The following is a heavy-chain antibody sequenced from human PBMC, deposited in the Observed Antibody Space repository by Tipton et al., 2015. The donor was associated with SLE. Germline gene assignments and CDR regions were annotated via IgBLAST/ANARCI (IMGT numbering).Heavy chain of an antibody. CDR2: IYSGGST. Sequence: SLRLSCAASGFTVSSNYMNWVRQAPGKGLEWISVIYSGGSTYYADSVKGRFTISRDNSKNTLYLQMNSLRAEDTAVYYCARDDLYYDFWSGNNWFDPWGQGTLVTVSS. J-gene: IGHJ5*02. CDR3: ARDDLYYDFWSGNNWFDP. D-gene: IGHD3-3*01. V-gene: IGHV3-53*01. CDR1: GFTVSSNY.